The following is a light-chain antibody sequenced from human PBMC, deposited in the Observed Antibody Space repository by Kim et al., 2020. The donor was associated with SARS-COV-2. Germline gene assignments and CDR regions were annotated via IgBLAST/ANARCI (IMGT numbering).Light chain of an antibody. J-gene: IGKJ1*01. CDR3: QQYYTYPWT. CDR1: QSVNTW. Sequence: ASVGDRVTITCRDSQSVNTWLAWYQQKPGKAPNLLIYKASTLQSGVPPSISGGGSGTEFTLTISSLQPDDFAIYYCQQYYTYPWTFGQGTKVDIK. CDR2: KAS. V-gene: IGKV1-5*03.